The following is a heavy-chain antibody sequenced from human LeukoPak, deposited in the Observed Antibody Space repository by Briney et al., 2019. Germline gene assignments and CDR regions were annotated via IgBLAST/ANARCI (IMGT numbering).Heavy chain of an antibody. V-gene: IGHV5-51*01. CDR1: GYSFTSYW. CDR3: ARQPWVQSADAFDI. CDR2: IYPGDSDT. Sequence: GESLKISCKGSGYSFTSYWIGWVRQMPGKGLESMGIIYPGDSDTRYSPSFQGQVAISADKSISTAYLQWSSLKASDTAMYYCARQPWVQSADAFDIWGQGTMVTVSS. J-gene: IGHJ3*02. D-gene: IGHD5-18*01.